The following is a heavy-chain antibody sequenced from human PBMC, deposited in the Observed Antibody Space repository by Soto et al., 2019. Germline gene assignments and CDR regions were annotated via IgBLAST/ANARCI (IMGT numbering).Heavy chain of an antibody. CDR1: GGSISSSSYY. CDR2: IYYSGST. V-gene: IGHV4-39*01. D-gene: IGHD2-2*01. J-gene: IGHJ5*02. CDR3: ARQLLCCSSTRCATWWFDP. Sequence: QLQLQESGPGLVKPSETLSLTCTVSGGSISSSSYYWGWIRQPPGKGLAWIGSIYYSGSTHYNPSLKSRVPISVDTSKIPFSLKLRSVNAADTAVYYCARQLLCCSSTRCATWWFDPWGQGTLVTVSS.